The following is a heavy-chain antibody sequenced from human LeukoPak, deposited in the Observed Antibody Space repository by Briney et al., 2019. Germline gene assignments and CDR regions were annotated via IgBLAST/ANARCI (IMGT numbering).Heavy chain of an antibody. CDR2: INPSGGGT. CDR3: ARVSRDGYYLFDY. CDR1: GYIIATYY. D-gene: IGHD5-24*01. Sequence: GASVKVSCKASGYIIATYYIDWARQAPGQGLEWMGRINPSGGGTNYARQFQDRVTMTSDTSTTTVYMELSSLRSEDTAVYFCARVSRDGYYLFDYWGQGTLVTVSS. J-gene: IGHJ4*02. V-gene: IGHV1-46*01.